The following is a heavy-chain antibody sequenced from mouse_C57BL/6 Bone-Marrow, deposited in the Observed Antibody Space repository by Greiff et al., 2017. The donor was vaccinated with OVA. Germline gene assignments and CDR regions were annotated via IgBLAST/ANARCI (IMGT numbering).Heavy chain of an antibody. CDR2: IHPSVSNT. CDR1: GYTFTSYW. Sequence: QVQLQQPGAGLVKPGASVKVSCKASGYTFTSYWMHWVQQRPGQGLEWIGRIHPSVSNTNYNQKFKGKATLTVDKSSRTAYMQLRSMTSEDAAVYYCAICRWRYAMDDWGQGTSVTVSS. D-gene: IGHD2-3*01. J-gene: IGHJ4*01. V-gene: IGHV1-74*01. CDR3: AICRWRYAMDD.